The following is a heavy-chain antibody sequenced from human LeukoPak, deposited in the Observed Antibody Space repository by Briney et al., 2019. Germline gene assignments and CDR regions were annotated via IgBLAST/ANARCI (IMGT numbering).Heavy chain of an antibody. CDR3: AGAVDGSGSYLVDC. J-gene: IGHJ4*02. Sequence: GGSLRLSCAASGFTFSSYAMSWVRQAPGKGLEWVSAISGSGGSTYYADSVKGRFTISRDNSKNTLYLQMNSLRAEDTAVYYCAGAVDGSGSYLVDCWGQGTLVTVSS. V-gene: IGHV3-23*01. D-gene: IGHD3-10*01. CDR1: GFTFSSYA. CDR2: ISGSGGST.